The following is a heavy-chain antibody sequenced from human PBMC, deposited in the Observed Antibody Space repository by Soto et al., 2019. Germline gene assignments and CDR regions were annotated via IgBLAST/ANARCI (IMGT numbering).Heavy chain of an antibody. J-gene: IGHJ5*01. V-gene: IGHV4-39*01. CDR3: ARPRITMVRGVSSKDWFDP. Sequence: PSETLSLTCTVSGGSISSSSYYWGWILQPPGKGLEWIGSIYYSGSTYYNPSLKSRVTISVDTSKNQFSLKLSSVTAADAAVYYCARPRITMVRGVSSKDWFDPWGQGTLVTVSS. D-gene: IGHD3-10*01. CDR2: IYYSGST. CDR1: GGSISSSSYY.